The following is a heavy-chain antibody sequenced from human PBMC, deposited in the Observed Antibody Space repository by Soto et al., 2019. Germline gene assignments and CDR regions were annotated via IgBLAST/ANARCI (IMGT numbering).Heavy chain of an antibody. CDR1: GFTFSSYA. D-gene: IGHD3-3*01. CDR2: IISNGGST. CDR3: ARTKYDFWSGYQDYYYYYMDV. Sequence: EVQLVESGGGLVQPGGSLRLSCAASGFTFSSYAMHWVRQAPGKGLEYVSAIISNGGSTYYANSVKGRFTISRDNSKNTLYLQMGSLRAEDMAVYYCARTKYDFWSGYQDYYYYYMDVWGKGTTVTVSS. J-gene: IGHJ6*03. V-gene: IGHV3-64*01.